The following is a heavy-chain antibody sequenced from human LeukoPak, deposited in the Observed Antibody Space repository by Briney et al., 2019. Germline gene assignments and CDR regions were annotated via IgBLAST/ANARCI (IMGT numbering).Heavy chain of an antibody. J-gene: IGHJ4*02. Sequence: ASVTVSYTASGGTFSIYAISWVRQAPGQGLEWMGGIIPIFGTANYAQKFQGRVTITADESTSTAYMELSSLRSEDTAVYYCAREGGDSSGYDKVFDYWGQGTLVTVSS. CDR1: GGTFSIYA. CDR3: AREGGDSSGYDKVFDY. V-gene: IGHV1-69*01. CDR2: IIPIFGTA. D-gene: IGHD3-22*01.